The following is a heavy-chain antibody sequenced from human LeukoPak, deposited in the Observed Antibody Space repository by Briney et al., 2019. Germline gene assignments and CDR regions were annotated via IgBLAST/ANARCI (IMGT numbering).Heavy chain of an antibody. CDR3: TTGYCSSTSCYSVGWFDP. Sequence: GGSLRLSCAASGSTFSNAWMSWVRQAPGKGLEWVGRIKSKTDGGTTDYAAPVKGRFTISRDDSKNTLYLQMNSLKTEDTAVYYCTTGYCSSTSCYSVGWFDPWGQGTLVTVSS. CDR2: IKSKTDGGTT. J-gene: IGHJ5*02. V-gene: IGHV3-15*01. CDR1: GSTFSNAW. D-gene: IGHD2-2*02.